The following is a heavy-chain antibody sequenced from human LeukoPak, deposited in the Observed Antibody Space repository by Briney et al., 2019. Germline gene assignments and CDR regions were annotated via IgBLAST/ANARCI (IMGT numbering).Heavy chain of an antibody. J-gene: IGHJ4*02. CDR2: INSDGSST. CDR3: ARRSKDYGSGGYSPLYEGFDY. D-gene: IGHD3-10*01. V-gene: IGHV3-74*01. CDR1: GFTFSSYG. Sequence: PGGSLRLSCSASGFTFSSYGMHWVRQAPGKGLVWVSRINSDGSSTSYADSVKGRFTISRDNAKNTLYLQMNSLRAEDTAVYYCARRSKDYGSGGYSPLYEGFDYWGQGTLVTVSS.